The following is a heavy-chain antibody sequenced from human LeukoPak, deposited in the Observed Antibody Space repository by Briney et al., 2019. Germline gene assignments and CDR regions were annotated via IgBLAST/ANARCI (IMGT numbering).Heavy chain of an antibody. V-gene: IGHV3-48*01. CDR2: ISSSSSTI. CDR3: AREHSLWYGDY. CDR1: GFTFSSYS. J-gene: IGHJ4*02. Sequence: GGSLRLSCAASGFTFSSYSMNWVRQAPGKGLEWVSYISSSSSTIYYADSVKGRFTISRDNAKNSLYLQMNSLRAEDTAVYYCAREHSLWYGDYWGQGTLVTVSS. D-gene: IGHD2-21*01.